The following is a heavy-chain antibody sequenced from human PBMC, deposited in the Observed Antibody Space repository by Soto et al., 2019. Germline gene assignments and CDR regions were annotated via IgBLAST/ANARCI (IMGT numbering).Heavy chain of an antibody. CDR1: AGTFSSYT. V-gene: IGHV1-69*13. CDR3: ARGQGPQGIEVAGGLFVY. D-gene: IGHD6-19*01. CDR2: IIPIFGTS. J-gene: IGHJ4*02. Sequence: SVKVSCKASAGTFSSYTIRWVRQAPGQGLERMGWIIPIFGTSNYAQKFQSRVTITADESTSTAYMELSSLRSEDTSVYYCARGQGPQGIEVAGGLFVYWGQGTLVTV.